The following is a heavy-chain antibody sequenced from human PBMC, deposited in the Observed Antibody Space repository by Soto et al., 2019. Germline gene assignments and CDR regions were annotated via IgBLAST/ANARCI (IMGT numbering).Heavy chain of an antibody. CDR1: GGSISSDNS. D-gene: IGHD3-3*01. V-gene: IGHV4-4*02. J-gene: IGHJ6*02. Sequence: VQLQESGPGLVKPSGTLSLTCAVSGGSISSDNSWTWVRQPPGKGLEWIGEVFHSGNSNSNPSLTSRVTMSVDKSKNQFSLRLNSVTAADTAVYYCARRQRFDFWSSYSYSNHGMDVWGQGTKVAVSS. CDR2: VFHSGNS. CDR3: ARRQRFDFWSSYSYSNHGMDV.